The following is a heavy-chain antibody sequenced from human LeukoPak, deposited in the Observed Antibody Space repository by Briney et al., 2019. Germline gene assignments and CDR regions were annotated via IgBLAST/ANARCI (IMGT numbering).Heavy chain of an antibody. J-gene: IGHJ4*02. CDR2: IYYSGST. V-gene: IGHV4-59*01. D-gene: IGHD1-26*01. Sequence: SETLSLTCTVSGGSISSYYWSWIRQPPGKGLEWIGYIYYSGSTNYNPSLKSRVTISVDTSKNQFSLKLSSVTAADTAVYYCAGSNSGSYYSSRHLVDYRGQGTLVTVSS. CDR1: GGSISSYY. CDR3: AGSNSGSYYSSRHLVDY.